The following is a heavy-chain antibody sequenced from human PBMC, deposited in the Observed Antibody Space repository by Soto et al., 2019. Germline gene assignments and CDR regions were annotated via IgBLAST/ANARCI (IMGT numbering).Heavy chain of an antibody. CDR3: ARDLPYSSSPCVY. J-gene: IGHJ4*02. D-gene: IGHD6-19*01. CDR1: GFTFSSYI. V-gene: IGHV3-21*01. Sequence: EVQLVESGGGLVKPGGSLRLSCAASGFTFSSYIMNWVRQAPGKGLEWVSSISSSSSYIYYADSVKGRFTISRDNAKNSLYLQMNSLRAEDTAVYDCARDLPYSSSPCVYWGQVTLVTVAS. CDR2: ISSSSSYI.